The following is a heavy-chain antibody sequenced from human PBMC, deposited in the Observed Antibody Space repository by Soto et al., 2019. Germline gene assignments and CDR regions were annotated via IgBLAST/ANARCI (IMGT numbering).Heavy chain of an antibody. CDR2: FDPEDGET. CDR3: ATDQLSRQWHDYYGMDV. D-gene: IGHD6-19*01. V-gene: IGHV1-24*01. CDR1: GYTLTELS. J-gene: IGHJ6*02. Sequence: ASVKVSCKVSGYTLTELSMHWVRQAPGKGLEWMGGFDPEDGETIYAQKFQGRVTMTEDTSTDTAYMELSSLRSEDTAVYYFATDQLSRQWHDYYGMDVWGQGTTVTVSS.